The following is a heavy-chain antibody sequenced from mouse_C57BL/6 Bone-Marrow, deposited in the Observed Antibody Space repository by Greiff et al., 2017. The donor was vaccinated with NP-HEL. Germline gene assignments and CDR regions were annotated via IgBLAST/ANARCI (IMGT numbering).Heavy chain of an antibody. CDR3: ALEGYYWYFDV. D-gene: IGHD2-2*01. Sequence: EVKLMESGGGLVKPGGSLKLSCAASGFTFSDYGMHWVRQAPEKGLEWVAYISSGSSTIYYADTVKGRFTISRDNAKNTLFLQMTSLRSEDTAMYYCALEGYYWYFDVWGTGTTVTVSS. CDR2: ISSGSSTI. CDR1: GFTFSDYG. V-gene: IGHV5-17*01. J-gene: IGHJ1*03.